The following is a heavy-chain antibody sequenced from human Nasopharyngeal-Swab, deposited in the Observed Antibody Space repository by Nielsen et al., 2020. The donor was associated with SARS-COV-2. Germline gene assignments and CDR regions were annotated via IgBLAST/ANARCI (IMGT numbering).Heavy chain of an antibody. CDR2: SIPIFGTA. J-gene: IGHJ6*02. D-gene: IGHD3-22*01. CDR3: ARDEGNYDSSGYYYAGYYGMDV. V-gene: IGHV1-69*01. Sequence: WVRQAHGRGLEGMGGSIPIFGTANYGQKIQGRVTITADESTSTAYMELSSLRSEDTAVYYCARDEGNYDSSGYYYAGYYGMDVWGQGTTGTVSS.